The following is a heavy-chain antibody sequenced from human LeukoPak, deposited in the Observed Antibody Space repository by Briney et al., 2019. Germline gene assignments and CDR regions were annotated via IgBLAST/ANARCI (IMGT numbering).Heavy chain of an antibody. CDR1: GFTFSSYA. J-gene: IGHJ4*02. CDR3: ARSTITMIVVAPFDY. Sequence: PGRSLRLSCAASGFTFSSYAMSWVRQAPGKGLEWVSAISFGGTSTYYADSVKGRFTISRDSSKNTLYLQMNSLRAEDTAVYYCARSTITMIVVAPFDYWGQGTLVTVSS. CDR2: ISFGGTST. V-gene: IGHV3-23*01. D-gene: IGHD3-22*01.